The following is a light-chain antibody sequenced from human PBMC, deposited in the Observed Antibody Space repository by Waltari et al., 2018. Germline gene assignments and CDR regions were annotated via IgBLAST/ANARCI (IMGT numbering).Light chain of an antibody. CDR2: WAS. Sequence: DIVMTQSPDSLTVPLGERATIKCKSSQSVLYRTPSKNSLSWYQQKPGQPPKLLIYWASTRESGVPDRFTGSGSGTDFTLTISTLQAEDVAVYYCQQYYSPPLTFGGGTKVEIK. CDR1: QSVLYRTPSKNS. J-gene: IGKJ4*01. V-gene: IGKV4-1*01. CDR3: QQYYSPPLT.